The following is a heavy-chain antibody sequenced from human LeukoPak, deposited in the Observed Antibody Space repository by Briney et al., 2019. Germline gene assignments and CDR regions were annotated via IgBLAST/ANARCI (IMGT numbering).Heavy chain of an antibody. V-gene: IGHV4-59*08. D-gene: IGHD3-22*01. Sequence: SETLSLTCTVSGGSFNNFYWSWIRQPPGKGLEWIGYISHTGGTTGNTNYNPSLKSRVTISVDTSKNQFSLKLSSVTAADTAVYYCARHKSPNYYDSSGYLEDWFDPWGQGTLVTVSS. CDR3: ARHKSPNYYDSSGYLEDWFDP. CDR2: ISHTGGT. CDR1: GGSFNNFY. J-gene: IGHJ5*02.